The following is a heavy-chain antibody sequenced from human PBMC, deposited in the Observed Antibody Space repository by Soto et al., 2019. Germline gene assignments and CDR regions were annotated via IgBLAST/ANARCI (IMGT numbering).Heavy chain of an antibody. CDR3: ARLDYGDYWFDP. CDR1: GGSISSGDYY. J-gene: IGHJ5*02. CDR2: IYYSGST. V-gene: IGHV4-30-4*01. D-gene: IGHD4-17*01. Sequence: PSETLSLTCTVSGGSISSGDYYWSWIRQPPGKGLEWIGYIYYSGSTYYNPSLKSRVTISVDTSKNQFSLKLSSVTAADTAVYYCARLDYGDYWFDPWGQGXLVTVYS.